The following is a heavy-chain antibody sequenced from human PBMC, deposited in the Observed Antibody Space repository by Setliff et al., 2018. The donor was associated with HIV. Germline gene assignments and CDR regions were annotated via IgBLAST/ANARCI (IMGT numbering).Heavy chain of an antibody. CDR3: ARGGFYGAGSPYRNAFNI. J-gene: IGHJ3*02. V-gene: IGHV4-59*11. D-gene: IGHD3-10*01. Sequence: SETLSLTCTVSGGSISSHYWSWIRQPPGKGLEWIGYIYYSGSTNYNPSLKSQVTISVDTSKKKLFMKLTSVTAADTAVYYCARGGFYGAGSPYRNAFNIWGQGTVVTV. CDR2: IYYSGST. CDR1: GGSISSHY.